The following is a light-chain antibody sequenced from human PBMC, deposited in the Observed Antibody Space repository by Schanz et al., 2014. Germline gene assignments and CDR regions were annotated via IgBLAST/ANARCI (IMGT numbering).Light chain of an antibody. CDR2: SNN. CDR1: RSNIGTNY. Sequence: QSVLTQPPSASGTPGQRVTISCSGSRSNIGTNYIYWYQQVPGTAPKLLIYSNNQRPSGVPDRFSGSKSGTSASLAISGLRSEDEADYYCAAWDDSLSGGVFGGGTKLTVL. J-gene: IGLJ3*02. V-gene: IGLV1-47*02. CDR3: AAWDDSLSGGV.